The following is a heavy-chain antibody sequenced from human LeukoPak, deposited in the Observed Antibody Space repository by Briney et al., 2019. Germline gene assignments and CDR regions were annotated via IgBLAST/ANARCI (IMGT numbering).Heavy chain of an antibody. CDR1: GFTFSTYN. V-gene: IGHV3-21*06. CDR2: ITTGSTDI. J-gene: IGHJ4*02. Sequence: GGSLRLSCAASGFTFSTYNMNWIRQAPGKGLEWVSSITTGSTDIYSADSLKGRFTISRDDAKNSVYLQMNSLRVEDTAVYYCARDLPGVPIDHWGQGILVTVSS. CDR3: ARDLPGVPIDH. D-gene: IGHD7-27*01.